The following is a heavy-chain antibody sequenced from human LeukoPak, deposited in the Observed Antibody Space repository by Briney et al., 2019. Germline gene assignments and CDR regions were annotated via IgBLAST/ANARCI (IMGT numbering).Heavy chain of an antibody. CDR1: GFTFSSYA. J-gene: IGHJ4*02. CDR2: ISGSGGST. CDR3: AREPEEDIVVVPAAQGILDY. Sequence: PGGSLRLSCAASGFTFSSYAMSWVRQAPGKGLEWVSAISGSGGSTYYADSVKGRFTISRDNSKNTLYLQMNSLRAEDTAVYYCAREPEEDIVVVPAAQGILDYWGQGTLVTVSS. V-gene: IGHV3-23*01. D-gene: IGHD2-2*01.